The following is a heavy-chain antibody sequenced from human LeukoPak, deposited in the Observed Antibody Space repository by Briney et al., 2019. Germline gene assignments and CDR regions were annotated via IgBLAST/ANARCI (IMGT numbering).Heavy chain of an antibody. CDR2: ITDSDDGT. Sequence: GGSLRLSCAASGFTFSSSAMSWVRQASGRGLEWVSSITDSDDGTYYADSVKGRFTISRDKSKNTLYLQMNSLRAEDTAVYYRAKDLPDSRESLTGHWFDPWGQGTLVTVSS. V-gene: IGHV3-23*01. CDR1: GFTFSSSA. D-gene: IGHD3-10*01. CDR3: AKDLPDSRESLTGHWFDP. J-gene: IGHJ5*02.